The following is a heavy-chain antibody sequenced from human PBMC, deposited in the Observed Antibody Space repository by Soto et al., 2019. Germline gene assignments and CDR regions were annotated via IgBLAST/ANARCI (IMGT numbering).Heavy chain of an antibody. J-gene: IGHJ4*02. D-gene: IGHD3-10*01. CDR1: GFTFSSYA. V-gene: IGHV3-30-3*02. CDR3: AKKVNSGSGSQFFDY. Sequence: GGSLRLSCAASGFTFSSYAMHWVRQAPGKGLEWVAVISYDGSNKYYADSVRGRFTISRDNSKNTPFLQMNSLRAEDTAIYYCAKKVNSGSGSQFFDYWGQGTLVTVSS. CDR2: ISYDGSNK.